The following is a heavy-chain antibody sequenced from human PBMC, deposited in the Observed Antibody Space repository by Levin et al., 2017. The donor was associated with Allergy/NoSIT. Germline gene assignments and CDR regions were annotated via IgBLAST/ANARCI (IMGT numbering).Heavy chain of an antibody. CDR2: ISSDGTKQ. Sequence: GESLKISCTASGFTFDNYVLHWVRQPPGKGLEWVAVISSDGTKQFYTDPLRGQFTISRDNSENTLYLEMFNLTAEDTAVYFCARSNGRHIVLGGEFDSWGQGALVVVSS. J-gene: IGHJ4*02. V-gene: IGHV3-30*04. CDR1: GFTFDNYV. CDR3: ARSNGRHIVLGGEFDS. D-gene: IGHD2-21*01.